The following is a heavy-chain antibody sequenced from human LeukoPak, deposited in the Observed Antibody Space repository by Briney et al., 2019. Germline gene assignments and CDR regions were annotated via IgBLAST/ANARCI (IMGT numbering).Heavy chain of an antibody. CDR2: ISSSSYI. J-gene: IGHJ4*02. V-gene: IGHV3-21*01. CDR1: GFTFSSYS. CDR3: ARARSSGWYRDY. Sequence: GGSLRLSCAASGFTFSSYSMNWVRQAPGKGMEWVSSISSSSYIYYADSVKGRFTISRDNAENSLYLQMNSLRAEDTAVYYCARARSSGWYRDYWGQGTLVTVSS. D-gene: IGHD6-19*01.